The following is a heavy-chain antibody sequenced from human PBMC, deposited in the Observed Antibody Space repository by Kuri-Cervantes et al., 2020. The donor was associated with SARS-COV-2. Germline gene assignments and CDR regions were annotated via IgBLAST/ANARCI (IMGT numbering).Heavy chain of an antibody. CDR1: GVTFSSYS. CDR2: ISSSSSYI. J-gene: IGHJ6*01. D-gene: IGHD3-3*01. Sequence: GGSLRLSCAAPGVTFSSYSMNWVRQAPGKGLEWVSSISSSSSYIYYADSEKGRITISRDNAKNSLYLQMNSLRAEDTAVYYCARVSVAETYYDFWSGYYYYGMDVWGQGTTVTVSS. V-gene: IGHV3-21*01. CDR3: ARVSVAETYYDFWSGYYYYGMDV.